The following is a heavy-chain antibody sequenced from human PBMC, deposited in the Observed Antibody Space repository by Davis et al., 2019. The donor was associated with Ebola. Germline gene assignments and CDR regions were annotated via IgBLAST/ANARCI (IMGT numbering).Heavy chain of an antibody. D-gene: IGHD1-26*01. Sequence: PSETLSLTCAVYGGSFSGYYWSWIRQPPGKGLEWIGEINHSGSTNYNPSLKSRVTISVDTSKNQFSLKLSSVTAADTAVYYCARLIGGSYEDAFDIWGQGTMVTVSS. CDR1: GGSFSGYY. CDR2: INHSGST. J-gene: IGHJ3*02. V-gene: IGHV4-34*01. CDR3: ARLIGGSYEDAFDI.